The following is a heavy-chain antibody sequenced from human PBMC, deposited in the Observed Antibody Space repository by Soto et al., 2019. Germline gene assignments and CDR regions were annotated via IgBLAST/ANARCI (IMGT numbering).Heavy chain of an antibody. V-gene: IGHV1-18*04. CDR2: ISGKNGNT. D-gene: IGHD2-15*01. J-gene: IGHJ6*02. CDR3: ARVSSSIVVVPGYGMDV. CDR1: GYTFISHG. Sequence: QVQLVQSGVEVKKPGASVKVSCKASGYTFISHGISWVRQAPGQGLEWMGWISGKNGNTKYAQKTQGRVTLTTDTSTSTAYMELRSLRSDDTAVYYCARVSSSIVVVPGYGMDVWGQGTTVTVSS.